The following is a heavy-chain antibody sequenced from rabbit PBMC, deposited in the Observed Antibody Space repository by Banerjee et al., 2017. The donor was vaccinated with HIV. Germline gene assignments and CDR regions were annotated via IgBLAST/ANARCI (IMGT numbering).Heavy chain of an antibody. V-gene: IGHV1S45*01. J-gene: IGHJ3*01. CDR2: IVPSSGST. CDR1: GIDFSSYG. D-gene: IGHD3-1*01. CDR3: ARRYVRTGSGLDL. Sequence: QEQLVESGGGLVTLGGSLKLSCKASGIDFSSYGISLVRQAPGKGLELSACIVPSSGSTWYASWAKGRFTISKTSSTTVTLQMTSLTAADTATYFCARRYVRTGSGLDLWGPGPLVAVS.